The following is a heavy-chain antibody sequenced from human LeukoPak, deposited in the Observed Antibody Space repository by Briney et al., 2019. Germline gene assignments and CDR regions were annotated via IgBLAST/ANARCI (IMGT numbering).Heavy chain of an antibody. CDR2: IRGSGGST. D-gene: IGHD3-9*01. J-gene: IGHJ4*02. Sequence: GGALTLSFAACGFAFRSYAMRWVRQPPGKELAWVSAIRGSGGSTYYADSVKGRFTISRDNSRDTLYLQMSSLRAEDTAVYYCGKLPYYDILSGGEIDYWGQGTLVTVSS. V-gene: IGHV3-23*01. CDR3: GKLPYYDILSGGEIDY. CDR1: GFAFRSYA.